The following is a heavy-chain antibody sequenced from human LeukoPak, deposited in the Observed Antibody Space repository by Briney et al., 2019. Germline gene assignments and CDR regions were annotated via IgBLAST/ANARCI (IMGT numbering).Heavy chain of an antibody. Sequence: ASVRVSCKASGYTFTSYGISWVRQAPGQGLEWMGWISVYNGNTNYAQKLQGRVTMTTDTSTSTAYMELRSLRSDDTAVYYCARRETGYSIGWYLDYWGQGTLVTVSS. CDR3: ARRETGYSIGWYLDY. V-gene: IGHV1-18*01. D-gene: IGHD6-19*01. CDR1: GYTFTSYG. J-gene: IGHJ4*02. CDR2: ISVYNGNT.